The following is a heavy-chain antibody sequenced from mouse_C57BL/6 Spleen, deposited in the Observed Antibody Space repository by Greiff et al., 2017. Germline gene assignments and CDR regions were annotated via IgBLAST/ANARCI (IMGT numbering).Heavy chain of an antibody. D-gene: IGHD4-1*01. CDR1: GFTFSDSG. CDR3: ARNWVPDY. CDR2: ISSGSSTI. J-gene: IGHJ2*01. V-gene: IGHV5-17*01. Sequence: EVQLVESGGGLVKPGGSLQLSCAASGFTFSDSGMHWVRQAPEKGLEWVAYISSGSSTIYYADTVKGRFTISRDKAKNTLFLQMTSLRAEDTAMYYCARNWVPDYWGQGTTLTVSS.